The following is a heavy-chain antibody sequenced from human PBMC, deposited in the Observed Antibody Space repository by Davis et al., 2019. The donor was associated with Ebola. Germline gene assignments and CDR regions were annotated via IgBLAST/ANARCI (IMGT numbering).Heavy chain of an antibody. Sequence: GESLKISCGASGFSFSNAWMNWVRLVPGKGLEWVSSISSSSSYIYYADSVKGRFTISRDNAKNSLYLQMNSLRAEDTAVYYCARDLYYYDSSGYYTRFDYWGQGTLVTVSS. CDR2: ISSSSSYI. CDR1: GFSFSNAW. V-gene: IGHV3-21*01. J-gene: IGHJ4*02. CDR3: ARDLYYYDSSGYYTRFDY. D-gene: IGHD3-22*01.